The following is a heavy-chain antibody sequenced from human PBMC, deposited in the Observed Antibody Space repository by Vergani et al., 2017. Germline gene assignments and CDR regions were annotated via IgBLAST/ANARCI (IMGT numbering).Heavy chain of an antibody. Sequence: QVQLQESGPGLVKPSETLSLTCTVSGGSISSYYWSWIRQPAGKGLEWIGRIYTSGSTNYNPSLKGRVTMSVDTSKNQFSLKLSSVTAADTAVYYCARVSMGQQLVGYYYYYMDVWGKGTTVTVSS. D-gene: IGHD6-13*01. V-gene: IGHV4-4*07. CDR3: ARVSMGQQLVGYYYYYMDV. J-gene: IGHJ6*03. CDR2: IYTSGST. CDR1: GGSISSYY.